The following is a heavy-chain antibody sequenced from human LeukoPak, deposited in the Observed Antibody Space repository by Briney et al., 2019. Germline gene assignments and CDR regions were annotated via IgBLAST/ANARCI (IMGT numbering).Heavy chain of an antibody. V-gene: IGHV3-15*07. D-gene: IGHD3-10*01. CDR2: IKSKTDGGTT. CDR3: ARSFTMVRGVNALNY. Sequence: PGGSLRLSCAASGFTFSNAWMNWVRQAPGKGLEWVGRIKSKTDGGTTDYAAPVKGRFTISRDDSKNTLYLQMNSLRAEDTAVYYCARSFTMVRGVNALNYWGQGTLVTVSS. J-gene: IGHJ4*02. CDR1: GFTFSNAW.